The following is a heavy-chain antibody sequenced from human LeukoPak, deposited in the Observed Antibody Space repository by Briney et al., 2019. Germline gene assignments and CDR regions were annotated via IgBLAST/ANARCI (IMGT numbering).Heavy chain of an antibody. J-gene: IGHJ3*02. CDR3: ARGYYYDSSGSAFDI. D-gene: IGHD3-22*01. CDR2: IYSGGST. Sequence: GGSLRLSCAASGFIVSSNYMSWVRQAPGRGLEWVSAIYSGGSTYYADSVKGRFTISRDNSKNTLYLQMNSLRAEDTAVYYCARGYYYDSSGSAFDIWGQGTMVTVSS. CDR1: GFIVSSNY. V-gene: IGHV3-53*01.